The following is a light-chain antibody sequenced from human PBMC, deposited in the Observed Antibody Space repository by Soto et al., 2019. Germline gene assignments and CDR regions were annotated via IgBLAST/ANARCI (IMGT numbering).Light chain of an antibody. V-gene: IGKV1-39*01. CDR1: QSVSSY. J-gene: IGKJ3*01. CDR3: QHCDYLPI. CDR2: AAS. Sequence: DIPMTQSPSSLSASVGDRVTITCRASQSVSSYLNWYQHKPGKAPKLLIYAASSLQSGVPSRFSGSGSGTDFTLTISSLQPEDVATYYCQHCDYLPIFGPGTTVDFK.